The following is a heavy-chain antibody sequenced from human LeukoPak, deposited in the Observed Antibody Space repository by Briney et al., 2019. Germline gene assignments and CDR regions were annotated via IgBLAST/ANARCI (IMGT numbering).Heavy chain of an antibody. Sequence: GRSLRLSCAASGFSFSTYGMHWVRQAPGKGLEWVTVISYDGGDKYYADSVKGRFTISRDNSRNTLYLQMNSLRVEDTAVYYCAKEVGTFTLDYWGQGTLVTVSS. CDR3: AKEVGTFTLDY. J-gene: IGHJ4*02. D-gene: IGHD1-26*01. CDR2: ISYDGGDK. V-gene: IGHV3-30*18. CDR1: GFSFSTYG.